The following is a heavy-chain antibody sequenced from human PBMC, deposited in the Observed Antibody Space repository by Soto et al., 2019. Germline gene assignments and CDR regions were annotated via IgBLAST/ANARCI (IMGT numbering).Heavy chain of an antibody. Sequence: EVQLVESGGGWVKPGGSLTLSCVASGFTFGDAWMNWVRQAAGKGLEWVGHVTTKSEGETTDYAAPVKGRFTIWRDDSTNTLYLQMNSLKSEDTGKYFCTTLGPSWGQGTQVTVSS. J-gene: IGHJ5*02. CDR3: TTLGPS. CDR1: GFTFGDAW. V-gene: IGHV3-15*07. CDR2: VTTKSEGETT.